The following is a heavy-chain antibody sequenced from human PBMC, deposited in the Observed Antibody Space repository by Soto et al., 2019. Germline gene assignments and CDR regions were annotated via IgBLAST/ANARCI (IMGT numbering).Heavy chain of an antibody. CDR1: GGSISSGGYY. D-gene: IGHD2-15*01. Sequence: SETLSLTCTVSGGSISSGGYYWSWVRQHPGKGLEWIGYIYYSGSTYYNPSLKSRVTISVDTSKNQFSLKLSSVTAADTAVYYCARAPGYCSGGSCSTAPNYYYYYMDVWGKGTTVTVSS. CDR3: ARAPGYCSGGSCSTAPNYYYYYMDV. CDR2: IYYSGST. V-gene: IGHV4-31*03. J-gene: IGHJ6*03.